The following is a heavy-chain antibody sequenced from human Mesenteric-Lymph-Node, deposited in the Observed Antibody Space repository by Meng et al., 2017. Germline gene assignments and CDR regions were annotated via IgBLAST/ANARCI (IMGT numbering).Heavy chain of an antibody. V-gene: IGHV3-21*04. J-gene: IGHJ4*02. CDR3: AQTFGSFDPFDY. CDR2: ISSSSSYI. D-gene: IGHD1-26*01. Sequence: GGSLRLSCAASGFTFSSYSMNWVRQAPGKGLEWVSSISSSSSYIYYADSVKGRFTISRDNAKNSLYLQMNSLRAEDTASYYCAQTFGSFDPFDYWGQGTLVTVSS. CDR1: GFTFSSYS.